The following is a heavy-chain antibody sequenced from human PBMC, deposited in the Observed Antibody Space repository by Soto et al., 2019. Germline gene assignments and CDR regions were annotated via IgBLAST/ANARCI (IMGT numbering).Heavy chain of an antibody. CDR3: ARATRGAAADELDY. D-gene: IGHD6-13*01. V-gene: IGHV6-1*01. J-gene: IGHJ4*02. Sequence: SQTLSLTFAISGDNVSSNSSSWKWIRPSPSRGLEWLGRTYYRSKWYNDYAVSVKSRITINPDTSKNQFSLQLNSVTPEDTAVYYCARATRGAAADELDYWGQGTLVT. CDR2: TYYRSKWYN. CDR1: GDNVSSNSSS.